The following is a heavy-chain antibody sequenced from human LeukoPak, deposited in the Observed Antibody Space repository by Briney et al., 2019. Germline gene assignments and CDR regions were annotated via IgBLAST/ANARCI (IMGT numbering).Heavy chain of an antibody. Sequence: PGGSLRLSCAASGFTFSSYEMNWVRRAPGKGLEWVSYISSSGSTIYYADSVKGRFTISRDNAKNSLYLQINSLRAEDTAVYYCAKPSPAGARSVFFYSMDVWGKGTTVSVSS. J-gene: IGHJ6*03. CDR2: ISSSGSTI. CDR3: AKPSPAGARSVFFYSMDV. CDR1: GFTFSSYE. V-gene: IGHV3-48*03. D-gene: IGHD1-14*01.